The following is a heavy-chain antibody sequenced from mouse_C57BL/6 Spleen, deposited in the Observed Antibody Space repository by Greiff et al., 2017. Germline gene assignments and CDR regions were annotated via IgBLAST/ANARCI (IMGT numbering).Heavy chain of an antibody. V-gene: IGHV1-53*01. CDR3: AREEITTVVAPYYFDY. D-gene: IGHD1-1*01. Sequence: QVQLQQPGTELVKPGASVKLSCKASGYTFTSYWMHWVKQRPGQGLEWIGNINPSNGGTNYNEKFKSKATLTVDKSSSTAYMQLSSLTSEDSAVYYCAREEITTVVAPYYFDYWGQGTTLTVSS. CDR1: GYTFTSYW. J-gene: IGHJ2*01. CDR2: INPSNGGT.